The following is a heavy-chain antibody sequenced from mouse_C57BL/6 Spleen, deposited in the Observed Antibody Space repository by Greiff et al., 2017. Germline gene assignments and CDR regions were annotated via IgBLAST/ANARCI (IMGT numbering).Heavy chain of an antibody. V-gene: IGHV1-82*01. J-gene: IGHJ3*01. CDR1: GYAFSSSW. Sequence: QVQLQQSGPELVKPGASVKISCKASGYAFSSSWMNWVKQRPGKGLEWIGRIDPGDGDTNYNGKFKGKATLTADKSSSTAYMQLSSLTSEDSAVYFCAREDYDEAYWGQGTLVTVSA. CDR3: AREDYDEAY. CDR2: IDPGDGDT. D-gene: IGHD2-4*01.